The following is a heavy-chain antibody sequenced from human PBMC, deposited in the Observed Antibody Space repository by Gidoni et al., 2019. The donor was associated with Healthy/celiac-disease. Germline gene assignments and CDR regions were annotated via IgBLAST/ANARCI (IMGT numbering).Heavy chain of an antibody. D-gene: IGHD3-22*01. CDR3: ATYYYDSSGSQFDY. Sequence: LEWVAVISYDGSNKYYADSVKGRFTISRDNSKNTLYLQMNRLRAEDTAVYYCATYYYDSSGSQFDYWGQGTLVTVSS. CDR2: ISYDGSNK. V-gene: IGHV3-30-3*01. J-gene: IGHJ4*02.